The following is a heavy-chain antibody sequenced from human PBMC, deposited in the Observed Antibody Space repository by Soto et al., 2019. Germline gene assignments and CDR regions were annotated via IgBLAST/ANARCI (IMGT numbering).Heavy chain of an antibody. CDR1: GYSFTSYW. CDR3: ARPRRDGYNPDGFDI. V-gene: IGHV5-51*01. J-gene: IGHJ3*02. Sequence: GESLKISCKGSGYSFTSYWIGWVRQMPGKGLEWMGIIYPGDSDTRYSPSFQGQVTISADKSISTAYLQWSSLKASDTAMYYCARPRRDGYNPDGFDIWGQGTMVTVSS. CDR2: IYPGDSDT. D-gene: IGHD5-12*01.